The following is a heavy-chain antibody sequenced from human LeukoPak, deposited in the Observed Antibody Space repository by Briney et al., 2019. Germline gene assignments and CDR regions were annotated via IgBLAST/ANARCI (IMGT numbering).Heavy chain of an antibody. Sequence: PGGSLRLSCAASGFTFSSYSMNWVRQAPGKGLEWVSSISSSSSYIYYADSVKGRFTISRDNAKNSLYLQMNSLRAEDTAVYYCARGGRYGDPSYDYRGQGTLVTVSS. V-gene: IGHV3-21*01. J-gene: IGHJ4*02. CDR3: ARGGRYGDPSYDY. D-gene: IGHD4-17*01. CDR2: ISSSSSYI. CDR1: GFTFSSYS.